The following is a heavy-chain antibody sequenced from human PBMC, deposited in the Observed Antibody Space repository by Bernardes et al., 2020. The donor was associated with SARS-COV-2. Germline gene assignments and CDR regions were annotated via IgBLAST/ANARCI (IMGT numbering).Heavy chain of an antibody. V-gene: IGHV3-7*03. CDR3: ASSAGMDV. J-gene: IGHJ6*02. CDR1: GFDFSDYW. CDR2: IKRDGSET. Sequence: GGSLRLSCAGSGFDFSDYWMTWVRQAPGKGLEWVANIKRDGSETYYVDSVKGRFTISRDNAKNLVFLQMNSLRAEDTAVFYCASSAGMDVWGQGTMVTVSS.